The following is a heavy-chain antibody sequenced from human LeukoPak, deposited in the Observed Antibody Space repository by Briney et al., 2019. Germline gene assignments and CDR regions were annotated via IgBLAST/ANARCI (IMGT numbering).Heavy chain of an antibody. J-gene: IGHJ1*01. CDR3: ARAPSEIGGYYPEYFRH. Sequence: GGSLRLSCAASGFTFSTYWMHWVRQAPGKGLVWVSRIKSDGGTNYADSVKGRFTISRDNAKKTVSRQMNSLRPEDTGVYYCARAPSEIGGYYPEYFRHWGQGTLVTVSS. CDR2: IKSDGGT. CDR1: GFTFSTYW. D-gene: IGHD3-22*01. V-gene: IGHV3-74*01.